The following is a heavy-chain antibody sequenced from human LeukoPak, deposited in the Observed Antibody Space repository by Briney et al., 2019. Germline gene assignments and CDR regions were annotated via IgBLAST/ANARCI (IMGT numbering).Heavy chain of an antibody. J-gene: IGHJ4*02. CDR2: MGGSGDNT. V-gene: IGHV3-23*01. CDR1: GFTFSSYV. D-gene: IGHD5/OR15-5a*01. Sequence: QTGGSLRLSCAASGFTFSSYVMNWVRQAPGKGLEWVSVMGGSGDNTDYADSVKGRFTISRDNSRNTLYLQMTSLRAEHTAIYYCARGGVVSTSYWGQGALVTVSS. CDR3: ARGGVVSTSY.